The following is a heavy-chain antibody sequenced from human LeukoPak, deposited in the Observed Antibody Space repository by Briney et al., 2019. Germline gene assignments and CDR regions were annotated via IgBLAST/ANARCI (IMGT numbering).Heavy chain of an antibody. J-gene: IGHJ4*02. CDR2: IYPGDSDT. V-gene: IGHV5-51*01. Sequence: GESLKISCKGSGYSFTSYWIAWVRQMPGKGLEWMGIIYPGDSDTKYSPSFQGQVTISADKSISTAYLQWSSLKASDTAMYYCARRVGSSSWFFDYWGQGTLVTVSS. D-gene: IGHD6-13*01. CDR3: ARRVGSSSWFFDY. CDR1: GYSFTSYW.